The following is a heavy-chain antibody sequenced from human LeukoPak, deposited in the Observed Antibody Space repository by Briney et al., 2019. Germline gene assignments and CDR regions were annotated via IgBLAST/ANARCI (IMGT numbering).Heavy chain of an antibody. Sequence: GGSLRLSCAASGFTFSSYDMNWVRQAPGKGLEWVSSISSSSSYIYYADSVKGRFTISRDNAKNSLCLQMNSLRAEDTAVYYCARVKDYYDSSGGYWGQGTLVTVSS. V-gene: IGHV3-21*01. J-gene: IGHJ4*02. CDR1: GFTFSSYD. CDR2: ISSSSSYI. D-gene: IGHD3-22*01. CDR3: ARVKDYYDSSGGY.